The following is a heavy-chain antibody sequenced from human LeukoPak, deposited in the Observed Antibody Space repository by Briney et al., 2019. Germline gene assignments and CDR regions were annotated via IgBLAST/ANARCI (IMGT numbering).Heavy chain of an antibody. V-gene: IGHV4-39*07. Sequence: SETLSLTCTVSGGSISNSRYYWGWIRQPPGKGLEWIASIFYGGSTHYNPSLKSRVTILVDTSKNQFSLKMTSVTAADTAVYYCARSVWYSSSSPIFAYYFDPWGQGTLVTVSS. CDR2: IFYGGST. D-gene: IGHD6-6*01. CDR3: ARSVWYSSSSPIFAYYFDP. J-gene: IGHJ4*02. CDR1: GGSISNSRYY.